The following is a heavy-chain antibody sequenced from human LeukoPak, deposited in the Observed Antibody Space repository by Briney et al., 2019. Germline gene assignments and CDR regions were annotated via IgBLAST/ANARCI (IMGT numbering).Heavy chain of an antibody. CDR2: IYYSGST. D-gene: IGHD7-27*01. Sequence: SETLSLTCTVSGGSISSYYWSWIRQPPGKGLEWIGYIYYSGSTTYSPSLKSRVTISVDTSKNQFSLKLSSVTAADTAVYYCAGYDPLGPGAFDIWGQGTMVTVSS. J-gene: IGHJ3*02. CDR1: GGSISSYY. CDR3: AGYDPLGPGAFDI. V-gene: IGHV4-59*01.